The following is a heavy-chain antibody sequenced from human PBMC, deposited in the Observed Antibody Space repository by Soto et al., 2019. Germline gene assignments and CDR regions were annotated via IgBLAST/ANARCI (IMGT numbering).Heavy chain of an antibody. CDR3: ARVRSSLFSGSYDAFHV. D-gene: IGHD3-9*01. CDR1: GFNFKDYW. CDR2: IGEDGGIS. V-gene: IGHV3-7*01. J-gene: IGHJ3*01. Sequence: EVQLVKSGGGLVQPGGSLRLSCAGSGFNFKDYWMTWVRQAPGKGLEWLANIGEDGGISNYVDSVKGRFTSSRDSVKNSLDLQINSLRAEDTAVYYCARVRSSLFSGSYDAFHVWGQGTVVTVSS.